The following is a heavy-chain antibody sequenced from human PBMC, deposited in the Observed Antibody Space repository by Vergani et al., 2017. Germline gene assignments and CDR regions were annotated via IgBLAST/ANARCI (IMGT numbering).Heavy chain of an antibody. Sequence: QVQLQESGPGLVKPSETLSLTCTVSGGSISSYYWSRIRQPPGKGLEWIGYIYYSGSTNYNPSLKSRVTISVDTSKNQFSLKLSSVTAADTAVYYCARQLGGAYYGMDVWGQGTTVTVSS. V-gene: IGHV4-59*01. D-gene: IGHD7-27*01. CDR1: GGSISSYY. CDR3: ARQLGGAYYGMDV. CDR2: IYYSGST. J-gene: IGHJ6*02.